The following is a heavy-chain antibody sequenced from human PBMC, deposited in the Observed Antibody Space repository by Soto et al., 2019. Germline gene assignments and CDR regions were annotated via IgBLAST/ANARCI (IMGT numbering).Heavy chain of an antibody. J-gene: IGHJ4*02. CDR1: GITFSNAW. V-gene: IGHV3-15*01. CDR2: IKSKIDGGTT. Sequence: EVQLVESGGSLVKPGGSLRVSCAASGITFSNAWMTWVRQAPGKGLEWVGRIKSKIDGGTTDYGVPVKGRFTISRDDSKNTLYLQMNSLKTEDTAVYYCTTGRYSSSLYFDSWGQGTLVTVSS. D-gene: IGHD6-6*01. CDR3: TTGRYSSSLYFDS.